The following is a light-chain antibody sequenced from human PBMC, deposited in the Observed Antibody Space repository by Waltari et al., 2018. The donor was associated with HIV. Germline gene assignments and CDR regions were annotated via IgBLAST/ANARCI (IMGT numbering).Light chain of an antibody. CDR2: GAS. V-gene: IGKV3D-15*01. J-gene: IGKJ4*01. Sequence: ILMTQSPVTLSVSPGERATLPCWASQRIRTNLAWYEQKPGQTPRLLIYGASTRATGTPARFSGSGSGTEVTLTISSLQSEDLAFYYCQQYHNWPITFGGGTKVEIK. CDR1: QRIRTN. CDR3: QQYHNWPIT.